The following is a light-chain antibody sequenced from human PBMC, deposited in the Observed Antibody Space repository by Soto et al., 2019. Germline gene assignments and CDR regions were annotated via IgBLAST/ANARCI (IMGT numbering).Light chain of an antibody. CDR2: TND. CDR3: AVWDDSLTGHV. J-gene: IGLJ1*01. V-gene: IGLV1-44*01. Sequence: QSVLTQPPSASGTPGQRVIISCYGSSSNMGTNTVHWFQQFPGTAPKLLIYTNDQRPSGVPDRFSGSNSGTSASLAISGLQSEDEADYYSAVWDDSLTGHVFGTGTKVPV. CDR1: SSNMGTNT.